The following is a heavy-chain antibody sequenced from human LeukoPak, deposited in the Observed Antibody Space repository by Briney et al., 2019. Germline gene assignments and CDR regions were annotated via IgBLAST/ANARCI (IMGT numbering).Heavy chain of an antibody. J-gene: IGHJ6*02. CDR3: ARAYFYLSVSYGLDV. Sequence: SETLSLTCTVSGGSISTINHYWGWIRQPPGRGLEWSGFIYYTGTTKYNSSLKSRVTLSVDTSKNQFSLHLSSVTAADAAVYYCARAYFYLSVSYGLDVWGHGTTVTVSS. CDR2: IYYTGTT. V-gene: IGHV4-39*02. CDR1: GGSISTINHY. D-gene: IGHD3-10*01.